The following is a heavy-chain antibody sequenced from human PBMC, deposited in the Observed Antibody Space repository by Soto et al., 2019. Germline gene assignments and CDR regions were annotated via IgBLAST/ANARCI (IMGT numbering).Heavy chain of an antibody. J-gene: IGHJ4*02. CDR3: ARHGGTAPEFDY. D-gene: IGHD2-15*01. Sequence: SETLSLTCTVSGGSISSYYWSWIRQPPGKGLEWIGYIYYSGSTNYNPSLKSRVTISVDTSKNQFSLKLSSVTAADTAVYYCARHGGTAPEFDYWGQGTLVTVSS. CDR2: IYYSGST. CDR1: GGSISSYY. V-gene: IGHV4-59*08.